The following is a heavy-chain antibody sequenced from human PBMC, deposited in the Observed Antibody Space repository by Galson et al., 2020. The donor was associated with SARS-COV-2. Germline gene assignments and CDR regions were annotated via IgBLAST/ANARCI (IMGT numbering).Heavy chain of an antibody. D-gene: IGHD2-15*01. CDR3: ARNGRDCSGGICYGAEYFQH. Sequence: AGGSLRLSYAASGYSFSDYYMSWIRQAPGKGLEWVSYISSSGSYTNYADSVKGRFTISRDNAKKSQYLQMNSLRVEDTAVYYCARNGRDCSGGICYGAEYFQHWGQGTLVIVSS. V-gene: IGHV3-11*06. CDR2: ISSSGSYT. J-gene: IGHJ1*01. CDR1: GYSFSDYY.